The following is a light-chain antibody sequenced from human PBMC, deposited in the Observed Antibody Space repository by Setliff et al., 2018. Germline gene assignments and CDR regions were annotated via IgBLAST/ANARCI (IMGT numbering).Light chain of an antibody. CDR3: AAWDDSLNGHV. Sequence: QSALAQPPPASGTPGQRVTISCSGSSSNIGSNTVNWYQQLPGTAPKLLIYSNNQRPSGVPDRFSGSESGTSASLAISGLQSEDEADYYCAAWDDSLNGHVFGTGTKVTVL. J-gene: IGLJ1*01. CDR2: SNN. V-gene: IGLV1-44*01. CDR1: SSNIGSNT.